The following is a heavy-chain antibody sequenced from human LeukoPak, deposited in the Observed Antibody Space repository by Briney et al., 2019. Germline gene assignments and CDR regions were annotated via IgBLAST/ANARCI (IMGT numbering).Heavy chain of an antibody. J-gene: IGHJ3*02. CDR1: GFTFSSYG. CDR2: IWYGGSNK. D-gene: IGHD3-16*01. V-gene: IGHV3-30*02. Sequence: GGSLRLSCAASGFTFSSYGMHWVRQAPGKGLEWVAVIWYGGSNKYYADSVKGRFTISRDNSKNTLYLQMNSLRAEDTAVYYCAKDSSEGGAFDIWGQGTVVTVSS. CDR3: AKDSSEGGAFDI.